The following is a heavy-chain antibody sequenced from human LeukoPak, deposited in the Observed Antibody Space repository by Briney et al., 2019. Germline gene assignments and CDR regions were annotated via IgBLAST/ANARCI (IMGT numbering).Heavy chain of an antibody. J-gene: IGHJ4*02. V-gene: IGHV1-3*01. D-gene: IGHD2-2*01. CDR1: GYTFTSYA. CDR3: ARDKSYIVVVPAATQGFDY. CDR2: INAGNGNT. Sequence: VASVKVSCKASGYTFTSYAMHWVRQAPGQRLEWMGWINAGNGNTKYSQKFQGRVTITRDTSASTAYMELSSLRSEDTAVYYCARDKSYIVVVPAATQGFDYWGQGTLVTVSS.